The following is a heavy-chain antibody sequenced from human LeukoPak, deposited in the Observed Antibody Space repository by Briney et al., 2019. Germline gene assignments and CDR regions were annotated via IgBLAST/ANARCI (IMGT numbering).Heavy chain of an antibody. CDR2: ISYDGSNK. D-gene: IGHD1-26*01. CDR3: AKVVVGATTRTDY. V-gene: IGHV3-30*18. Sequence: GGSLRLSCAASGFTFSSYGMHWVRQAPGKGLEWVAVISYDGSNKYYADSVKGRFTISRDNSKNTLYLQMNSLRAEDTAVYYCAKVVVGATTRTDYWGQGTLVTVSS. CDR1: GFTFSSYG. J-gene: IGHJ4*02.